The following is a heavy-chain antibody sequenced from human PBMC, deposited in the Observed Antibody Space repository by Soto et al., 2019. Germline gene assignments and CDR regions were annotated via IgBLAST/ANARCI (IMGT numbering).Heavy chain of an antibody. CDR3: ARSAYASGTYYTAPDDAFDI. V-gene: IGHV1-18*01. CDR2: ISAYNGHT. Sequence: ASVKVSCKASGYTFTGYGISWGRQAPGQGLEWVGWISAYNGHTNYAQKLQGRVTMTTDTSTTTAYMELRSLRSDDTAVYYCARSAYASGTYYTAPDDAFDIWGQGTMVTVSS. D-gene: IGHD3-10*01. CDR1: GYTFTGYG. J-gene: IGHJ3*02.